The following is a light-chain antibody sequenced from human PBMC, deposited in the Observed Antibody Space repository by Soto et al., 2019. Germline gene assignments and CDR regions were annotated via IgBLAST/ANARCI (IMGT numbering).Light chain of an antibody. Sequence: DIQLTQSPSFLSASVGDRVTITCRASQGISSYLDWYQQKPGKAPKLLIYAASTLQSGVPSRFSGSGSGTEFTLTISSLQPEDFATYYCQQPGCTFGPGTKVDIK. CDR3: QQPGCT. CDR2: AAS. V-gene: IGKV1-9*01. CDR1: QGISSY. J-gene: IGKJ3*01.